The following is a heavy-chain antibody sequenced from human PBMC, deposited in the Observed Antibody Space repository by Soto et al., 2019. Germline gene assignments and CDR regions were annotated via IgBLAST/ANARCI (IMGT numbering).Heavy chain of an antibody. D-gene: IGHD2-15*01. CDR2: IIPIFGTA. CDR3: ARDSRFYTGYFDS. CDR1: GGTFSSYG. V-gene: IGHV1-69*12. Sequence: QVQLVQSGAEVKKPGSSVKVSCKASGGTFSSYGISWVRQAPGQGLEWMGGIIPIFGTANYAQKFQGRVTMTAEEYTSTAYMELSSLSSADTAAYDCARDSRFYTGYFDSWGQGTLVTVSS. J-gene: IGHJ4*02.